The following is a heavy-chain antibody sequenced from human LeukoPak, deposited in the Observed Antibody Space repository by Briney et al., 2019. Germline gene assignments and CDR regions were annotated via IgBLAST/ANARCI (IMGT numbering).Heavy chain of an antibody. CDR1: GFTFSNYG. CDR3: AKDSGSYYRAEYFQN. D-gene: IGHD1-26*01. CDR2: IRYDGSNK. Sequence: GGSLRLSCAASGFTFSNYGMHWVRQAPGKGLEWVAFIRYDGSNKYYADSVKGRFTISRDNSKNTLYLQMNSLRAEDTAVYYCAKDSGSYYRAEYFQNGGQGTLVTVPS. V-gene: IGHV3-30*02. J-gene: IGHJ1*01.